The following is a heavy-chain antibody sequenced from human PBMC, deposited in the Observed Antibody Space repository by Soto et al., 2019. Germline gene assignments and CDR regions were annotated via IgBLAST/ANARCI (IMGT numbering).Heavy chain of an antibody. Sequence: GGSLRLSCAASGFTFSNAWMNWVRQAPGKGLEWVGRIKSKTDGGTTDYAAPVKGRFTISRDDSKNSLYLQMNSLRAEDTAVYYCARVSTMVRGVITYYYYGMDVWGQGTTVTVSS. V-gene: IGHV3-15*07. CDR2: IKSKTDGGTT. CDR3: ARVSTMVRGVITYYYYGMDV. D-gene: IGHD3-10*01. CDR1: GFTFSNAW. J-gene: IGHJ6*02.